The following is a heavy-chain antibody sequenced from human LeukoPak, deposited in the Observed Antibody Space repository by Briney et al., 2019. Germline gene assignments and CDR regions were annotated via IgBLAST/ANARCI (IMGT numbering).Heavy chain of an antibody. CDR1: GYTFTGYY. Sequence: GASVKVSRKASGYTFTGYYMHWVRQAPGQGLEWMGWINPNSGGTNYAQKFQGRVTMTRDTSISTAYMELSRLRSDDTAVYYCARDYSSGSYYFDYWGQGTLVTVSS. CDR2: INPNSGGT. CDR3: ARDYSSGSYYFDY. V-gene: IGHV1-2*02. J-gene: IGHJ4*02. D-gene: IGHD6-19*01.